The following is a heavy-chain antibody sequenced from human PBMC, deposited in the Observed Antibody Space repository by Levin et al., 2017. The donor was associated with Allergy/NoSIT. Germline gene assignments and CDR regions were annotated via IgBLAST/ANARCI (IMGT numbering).Heavy chain of an antibody. J-gene: IGHJ4*02. CDR3: AKEGYYDILTGYPLDY. CDR1: GFTFSTYA. D-gene: IGHD3-9*01. V-gene: IGHV3-23*01. Sequence: ETLSLTCAASGFTFSTYAMSWVRQAPGKGLEWVSAISGSGGSTYYADSVKGRFTISRDNSKNTLYLQMNSLRAEDTAVHYCAKEGYYDILTGYPLDYWGQGTLVTVSS. CDR2: ISGSGGST.